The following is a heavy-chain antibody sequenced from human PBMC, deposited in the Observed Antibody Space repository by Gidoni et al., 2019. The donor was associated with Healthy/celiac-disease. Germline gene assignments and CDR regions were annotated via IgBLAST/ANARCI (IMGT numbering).Heavy chain of an antibody. Sequence: EVQLVESGGGLVKPGGSLRLSCAASGFTFSSYSINWVRQAPGKGLEWVSSISSSSSYIYYADSVKGRFTISRDNAKNSLYLQMNSLRAEDTAVYYCARDAHSYSSSFGYYYYMDVWGKGTTVTVSS. V-gene: IGHV3-21*01. CDR3: ARDAHSYSSSFGYYYYMDV. CDR1: GFTFSSYS. CDR2: ISSSSSYI. D-gene: IGHD6-6*01. J-gene: IGHJ6*03.